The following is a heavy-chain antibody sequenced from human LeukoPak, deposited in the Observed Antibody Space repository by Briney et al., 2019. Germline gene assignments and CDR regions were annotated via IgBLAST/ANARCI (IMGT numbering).Heavy chain of an antibody. V-gene: IGHV1-2*02. D-gene: IGHD3-22*01. Sequence: ASVKVSCKASGYTFTGYYMHWVQQAPGQGLEWMGWINPNSGGTNYAQKFQGRVTMTRDTSISTAYMELSRPRSDDTAVYYCARDQDYYDSSGYHYWGQGTLVTVSS. CDR3: ARDQDYYDSSGYHY. CDR1: GYTFTGYY. CDR2: INPNSGGT. J-gene: IGHJ4*02.